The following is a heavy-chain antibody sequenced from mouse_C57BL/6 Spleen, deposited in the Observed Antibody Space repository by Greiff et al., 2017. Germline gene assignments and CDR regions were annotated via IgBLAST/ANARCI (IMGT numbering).Heavy chain of an antibody. V-gene: IGHV1-64*01. J-gene: IGHJ1*03. D-gene: IGHD2-4*01. CDR3: ATYDYGADWYFGG. CDR1: GYTFTSYW. CDR2: IHPNSGST. Sequence: VQLQQPGAELVKPGASVKLSCKASGYTFTSYWMTWVKQRPGPGLEWIGMIHPNSGSTNYNEKFKSKATLTVDKSSSTADMQLSSLTSEDSAVYYCATYDYGADWYFGGRGTGATVTVAT.